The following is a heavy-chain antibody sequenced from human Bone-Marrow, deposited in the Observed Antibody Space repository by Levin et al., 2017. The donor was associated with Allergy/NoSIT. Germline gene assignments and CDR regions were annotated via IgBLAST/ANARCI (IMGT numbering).Heavy chain of an antibody. J-gene: IGHJ6*02. D-gene: IGHD2/OR15-2a*01. CDR2: IYYSRDV. CDR1: GDSVSTYY. CDR3: ARDFRRYGSHGVMDV. V-gene: IGHV4-59*02. Sequence: SETLSLTCTVSGDSVSTYYWNWIRQPPGKGLEWIGYIYYSRDVNYNPSLKSRVTISVDTSKNQVSLKLSSVTAADTAVYYCARDFRRYGSHGVMDVWGQGTTVTVSS.